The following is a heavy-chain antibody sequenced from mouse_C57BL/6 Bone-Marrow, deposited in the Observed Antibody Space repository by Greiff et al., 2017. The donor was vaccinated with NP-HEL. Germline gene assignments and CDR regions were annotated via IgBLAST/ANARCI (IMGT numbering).Heavy chain of an antibody. Sequence: QVQLKESGPGLVQPSQSLSITCTVSGFSLTSYGVHWFRQSPGKGLEWLGVIWSGGSTDYTAAFISRLSISKDNSKSQVFFKMNSLQADDTAIYYCARNVENLGYYYGRDWFAYWGQGTLVTVSA. CDR3: ARNVENLGYYYGRDWFAY. J-gene: IGHJ3*01. V-gene: IGHV2-2*01. D-gene: IGHD1-1*01. CDR2: IWSGGST. CDR1: GFSLTSYG.